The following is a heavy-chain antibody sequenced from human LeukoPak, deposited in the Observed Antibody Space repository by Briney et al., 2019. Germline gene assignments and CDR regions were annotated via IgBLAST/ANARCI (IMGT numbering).Heavy chain of an antibody. CDR1: GFAFSSYN. D-gene: IGHD2-21*02. CDR3: ARDGSRGNLVTAPDF. Sequence: GGSLRLSCVASGFAFSSYNMNWVRQAPGKGLEWVSSISSSSRYIYYTDSVKGRFTISRDNAKNSLYLQMNSLRAEDTAVYYCARDGSRGNLVTAPDFWGQGTLVTVSS. J-gene: IGHJ4*02. V-gene: IGHV3-21*01. CDR2: ISSSSRYI.